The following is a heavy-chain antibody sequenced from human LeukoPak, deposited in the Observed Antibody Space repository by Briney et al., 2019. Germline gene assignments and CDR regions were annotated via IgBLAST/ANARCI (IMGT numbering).Heavy chain of an antibody. CDR3: ARGRVVYAIHLNWFDP. Sequence: PSETLSLTCTVSGGSISSGGYYWSWIRQHPGKGLEWIGYIYYSGSTYYNPSLKSRVTISVDTSKNQFSLKLSSVTAADTAVHYCARGRVVYAIHLNWFDPWGQGTLVTVSS. J-gene: IGHJ5*02. V-gene: IGHV4-31*03. CDR2: IYYSGST. D-gene: IGHD2-8*02. CDR1: GGSISSGGYY.